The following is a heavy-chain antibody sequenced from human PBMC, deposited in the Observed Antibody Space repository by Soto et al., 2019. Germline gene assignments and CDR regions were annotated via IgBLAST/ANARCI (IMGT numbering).Heavy chain of an antibody. Sequence: QPGGSLGLSCAASGFTFSSYAMSWVRQAPGKGLEWVSAISGSGGSTYYADSVKGRFTISRDNSKNTLYLQMSSLRAEDTAVYYCAKSTPMFLATVTTWFDYWGQGTLVTVSS. D-gene: IGHD4-4*01. CDR3: AKSTPMFLATVTTWFDY. V-gene: IGHV3-23*01. CDR2: ISGSGGST. CDR1: GFTFSSYA. J-gene: IGHJ4*02.